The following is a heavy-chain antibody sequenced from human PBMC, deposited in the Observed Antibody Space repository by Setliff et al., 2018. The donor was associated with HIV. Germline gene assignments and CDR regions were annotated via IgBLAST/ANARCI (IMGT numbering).Heavy chain of an antibody. D-gene: IGHD3-10*01. V-gene: IGHV4-61*09. CDR1: GGSIRSGSYF. CDR2: IYTTGST. J-gene: IGHJ6*03. CDR3: ATGENYFGSGSPSVHYYMDV. Sequence: PSETLSLTCNVSGGSIRSGSYFWSWIRQPAGKGLEWIGHIYTTGSTNYNPSFNNRVAISIDTSKNQLSLEVRFVTAADTAVYYCATGENYFGSGSPSVHYYMDVWGKGTTVTSP.